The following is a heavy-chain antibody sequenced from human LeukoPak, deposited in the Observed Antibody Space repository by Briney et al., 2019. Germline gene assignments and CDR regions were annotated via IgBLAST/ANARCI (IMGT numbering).Heavy chain of an antibody. D-gene: IGHD2-8*01. CDR2: VSVDGDTK. J-gene: IGHJ4*02. CDR1: GFTFDDFP. Sequence: PGGSLRLSCAASGFTFDDFPMHWVRQQPGKGLEWVSLVSVDGDTKYYADSVRGRFTISRDNSKNSLYLQMNSLRSEDTAFYYCAKDIIGYAPLWGQGTLVTVSS. CDR3: AKDIIGYAPL. V-gene: IGHV3-43*01.